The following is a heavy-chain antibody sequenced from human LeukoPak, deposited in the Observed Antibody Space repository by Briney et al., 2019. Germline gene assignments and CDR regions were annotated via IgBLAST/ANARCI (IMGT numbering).Heavy chain of an antibody. J-gene: IGHJ4*02. Sequence: GGSLRLSCVASRFTFSSYSMNWVRQAPGKGLEWVSSISTGSSHIYYADSMKGRFTISRDNAKNSLYLQMDSLGAEDTAVYYCARERGYNYGYADYWGQGTLVTVSS. CDR3: ARERGYNYGYADY. D-gene: IGHD5-18*01. CDR1: RFTFSSYS. CDR2: ISTGSSHI. V-gene: IGHV3-21*01.